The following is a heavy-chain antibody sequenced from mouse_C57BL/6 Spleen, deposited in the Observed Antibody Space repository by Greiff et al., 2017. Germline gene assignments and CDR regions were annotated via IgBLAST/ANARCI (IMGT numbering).Heavy chain of an antibody. J-gene: IGHJ2*01. D-gene: IGHD4-1*01. CDR3: ARQGGTDYVDY. CDR2: ISSGGSYT. Sequence: EVKLVESGGDLVKPGGSLKLSCAASGFTFSSYGMSWVRQTPDTRLEWVATISSGGSYTYYPDSVKGRFTISRDNAKNTLYLQMSSLKSEDTAMYYCARQGGTDYVDYWGQGTTLTVSS. V-gene: IGHV5-6*02. CDR1: GFTFSSYG.